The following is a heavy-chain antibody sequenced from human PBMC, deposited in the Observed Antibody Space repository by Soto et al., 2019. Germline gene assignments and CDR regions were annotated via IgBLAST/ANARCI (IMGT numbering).Heavy chain of an antibody. D-gene: IGHD3-22*01. CDR2: IDYTGGYS. V-gene: IGHV3-23*01. Sequence: GGSLRLSCAASGFTFSSYAMNWVRQAPGKGLEWVSTIDYTGGYSYYADSVKGRFTISRDNSQKTLDLQMNSLRAEDTAINYCAKVRGYYDSSGYYPDYWGQGTLVTVSS. CDR3: AKVRGYYDSSGYYPDY. J-gene: IGHJ4*02. CDR1: GFTFSSYA.